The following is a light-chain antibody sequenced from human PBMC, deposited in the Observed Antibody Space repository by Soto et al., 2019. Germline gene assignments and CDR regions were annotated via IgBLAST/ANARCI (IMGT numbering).Light chain of an antibody. V-gene: IGKV1-6*01. J-gene: IGKJ1*01. CDR3: LLDYSYFWA. Sequence: AIQVTQSPSSLSASVGDSVTITCRTSQGIRSALGWYQQKPGKVPKLLIYAASILRSGVPSRFSGSGSGRDFTLTISSLQPEDFATYYCLLDYSYFWAFGQGTKVEVK. CDR1: QGIRSA. CDR2: AAS.